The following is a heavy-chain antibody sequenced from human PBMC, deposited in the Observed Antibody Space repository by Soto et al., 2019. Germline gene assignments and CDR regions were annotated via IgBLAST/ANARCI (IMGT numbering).Heavy chain of an antibody. J-gene: IGHJ4*02. D-gene: IGHD3-3*01. CDR1: GGSFSGYY. Sequence: SETLSLTCAVYGGSFSGYYWSWIRQPPGKGLEWIGEINHSGSTNYNPSLKSRVTISVDTSKNQFSLKLSSVTAADTAVYYCARARTSGDFWSGQRSYFDYWGQGTLVTVSS. V-gene: IGHV4-34*01. CDR3: ARARTSGDFWSGQRSYFDY. CDR2: INHSGST.